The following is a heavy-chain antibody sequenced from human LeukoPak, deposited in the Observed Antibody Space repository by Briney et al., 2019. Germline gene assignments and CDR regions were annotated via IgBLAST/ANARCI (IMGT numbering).Heavy chain of an antibody. D-gene: IGHD3-10*01. CDR1: GFTFSSYG. V-gene: IGHV3-30*18. CDR2: ISYDGSNK. J-gene: IGHJ3*02. Sequence: GGSLRLSCAASGFTFSSYGMHWVRQAPGKGLEWVAVISYDGSNKYYADSVKGRFTISRDNSKNTLYLQMNSLRAEDTAVYYCAKESDCYGSGSYYSGAFDIWGQGTMVTVSS. CDR3: AKESDCYGSGSYYSGAFDI.